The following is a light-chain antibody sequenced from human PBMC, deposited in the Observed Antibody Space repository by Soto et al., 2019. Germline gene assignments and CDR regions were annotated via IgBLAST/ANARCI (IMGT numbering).Light chain of an antibody. CDR2: DAS. V-gene: IGKV1-5*01. CDR1: QSISSW. CDR3: QQYKSYWT. Sequence: DIQMTQSPSTLSASVGDRVTITCRASQSISSWLAWYQQKPGKAPKLVISDASSLETGVPSRFSGSGSGTEFTLTINSLQPDDFATYYCQQYKSYWTFGQGPKVEIK. J-gene: IGKJ1*01.